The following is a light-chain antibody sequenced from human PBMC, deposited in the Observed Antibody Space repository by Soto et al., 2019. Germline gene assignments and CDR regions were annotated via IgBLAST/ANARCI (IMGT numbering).Light chain of an antibody. V-gene: IGKV3-15*01. Sequence: EMLMTQSPATLSVSPGERATLSCRASQSVNNNLAWYQQKPGQAPRLLIYGASTRAAGIPARFSGSGSGTEFTLTISSLQSEDFAVYYCQQYDKWPLSFGPGTKVDNK. CDR1: QSVNNN. CDR3: QQYDKWPLS. J-gene: IGKJ3*01. CDR2: GAS.